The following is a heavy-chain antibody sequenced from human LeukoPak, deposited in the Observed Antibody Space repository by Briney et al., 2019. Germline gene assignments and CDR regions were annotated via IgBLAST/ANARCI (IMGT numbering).Heavy chain of an antibody. Sequence: SETLSLTCTVSGGSISSYYWSWIRQPPGKGLEWIGYIYYSGSTNYNPSLKSRVTISVDTSKNQFSLNLTSVTAADTAVYYCARTSVGRWSRPSLPDYWGQGSLVTVSS. CDR2: IYYSGST. J-gene: IGHJ4*02. CDR3: ARTSVGRWSRPSLPDY. V-gene: IGHV4-59*12. D-gene: IGHD4-23*01. CDR1: GGSISSYY.